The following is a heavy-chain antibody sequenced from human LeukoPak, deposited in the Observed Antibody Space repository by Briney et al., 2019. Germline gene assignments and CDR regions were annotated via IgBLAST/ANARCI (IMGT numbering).Heavy chain of an antibody. CDR2: ISYSGST. D-gene: IGHD4-23*01. J-gene: IGHJ4*02. CDR1: GGSISSYY. Sequence: SETLSLTCTVSGGSISSYYWSWIRQPPRQGLDWIAYISYSGSTNYNPSLKTRATISVDTSKNQFSLKLSSVTAADTAVYYCARNYGGDSGDFFWYWGQGTLVTVSS. V-gene: IGHV4-59*08. CDR3: ARNYGGDSGDFFWY.